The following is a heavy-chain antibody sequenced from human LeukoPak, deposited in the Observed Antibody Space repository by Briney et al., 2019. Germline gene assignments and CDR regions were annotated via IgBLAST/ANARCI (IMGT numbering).Heavy chain of an antibody. CDR3: ARGPSGGYCGGDCWPLFDY. V-gene: IGHV1-69*05. CDR2: IIPIFGTA. J-gene: IGHJ4*02. D-gene: IGHD2-21*02. Sequence: EASVKVSCKASGYTFTSYAISWVRQAPGQGLEWMGRIIPIFGTANYAQKFQGRVTITTDESTSTAYMELSSLRSEDTAVHYCARGPSGGYCGGDCWPLFDYWGQGTLVTVSS. CDR1: GYTFTSYA.